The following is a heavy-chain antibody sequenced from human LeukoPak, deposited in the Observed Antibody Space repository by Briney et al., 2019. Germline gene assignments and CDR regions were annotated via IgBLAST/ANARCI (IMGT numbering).Heavy chain of an antibody. CDR1: GYTFTSYG. J-gene: IGHJ4*02. Sequence: ASVKVSCKASGYTFTSYGISWVRQAPGQGLEWMGWMNPNSGNTGYAQKFQGRVTMTRNTSITTAYMELSSLRSEDTAVYYCARGLLVQGGWYAVEYWGQGTLVTVSS. D-gene: IGHD6-19*01. V-gene: IGHV1-8*02. CDR3: ARGLLVQGGWYAVEY. CDR2: MNPNSGNT.